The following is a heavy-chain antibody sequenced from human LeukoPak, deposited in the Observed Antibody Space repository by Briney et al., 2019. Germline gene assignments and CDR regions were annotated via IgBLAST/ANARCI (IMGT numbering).Heavy chain of an antibody. CDR1: GFTVSSNY. CDR3: VKDINNSPYGMDV. J-gene: IGHJ6*02. CDR2: ISSSSSYI. V-gene: IGHV3-21*04. D-gene: IGHD2-15*01. Sequence: PGGSLRLSCAASGFTVSSNYMSWVRQAPGKGLEWVSSISSSSSYIYYADSVKGRFTISRDNAKNSLYLQMNSLRPEDTALYYCVKDINNSPYGMDVWGQGTTVTVSS.